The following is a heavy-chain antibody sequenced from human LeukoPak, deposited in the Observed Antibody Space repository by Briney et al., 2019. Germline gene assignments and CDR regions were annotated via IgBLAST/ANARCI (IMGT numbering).Heavy chain of an antibody. CDR3: ARDVAAAVPDY. CDR2: IYSGGST. J-gene: IGHJ4*02. D-gene: IGHD6-13*01. Sequence: GGSLRLSCAASGFTVSSNYMSWVRQAPGKGLEWVSVIYSGGSTYYADSVKGRFTISRDNSKNTLYLQMNSLRAEDTAVYYCARDVAAAVPDYWGQGTLVTVSS. V-gene: IGHV3-53*01. CDR1: GFTVSSNY.